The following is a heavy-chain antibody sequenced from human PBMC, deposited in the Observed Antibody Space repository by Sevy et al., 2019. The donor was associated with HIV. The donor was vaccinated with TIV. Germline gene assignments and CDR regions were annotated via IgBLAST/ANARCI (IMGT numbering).Heavy chain of an antibody. CDR2: IWYDGTNK. CDR3: ARESLAVAGIGYYFHS. V-gene: IGHV3-33*01. CDR1: GFSFNGYG. J-gene: IGHJ4*02. D-gene: IGHD6-19*01. Sequence: WGSLRLSCAASGFSFNGYGMHWVRQAPGKGLEWLAVIWYDGTNKEYADSVKGRFTISRDNSENTLYLQMNSLRAEDTAVYYCARESLAVAGIGYYFHSWGQGTLVTVSS.